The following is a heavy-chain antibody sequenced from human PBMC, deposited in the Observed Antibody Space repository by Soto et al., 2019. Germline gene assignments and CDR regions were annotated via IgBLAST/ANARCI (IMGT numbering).Heavy chain of an antibody. CDR1: GFTFSSYA. D-gene: IGHD3-3*01. CDR3: ARDRAGYYTDY. CDR2: IWYDGSNK. V-gene: IGHV3-33*08. J-gene: IGHJ4*02. Sequence: GSLRLSCAASGFTFSSYAMSWVRQAPGKGLEWVAAIWYDGSNKYYADSVKGRFTISRDNSKNTLYLQMNSLRAEDTAVYYCARDRAGYYTDYWGQGTLVTV.